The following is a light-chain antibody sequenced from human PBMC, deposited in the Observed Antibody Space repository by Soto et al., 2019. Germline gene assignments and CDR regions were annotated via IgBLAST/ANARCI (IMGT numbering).Light chain of an antibody. J-gene: IGKJ5*01. CDR1: QSVSNA. V-gene: IGKV3D-15*01. Sequence: EIVMPQSPGTLSVSPGERVTLSCRASQSVSNAFAWYQQKPGQAPTLLLYDASNRAADSPPRCSGSGAGAEFTLTTSSIQDPEFSAYYCQQYNNRTPITFGQGTRLEIK. CDR3: QQYNNRTPIT. CDR2: DAS.